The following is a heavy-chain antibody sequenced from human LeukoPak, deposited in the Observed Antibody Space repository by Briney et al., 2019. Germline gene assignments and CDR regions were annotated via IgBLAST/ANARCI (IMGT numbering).Heavy chain of an antibody. CDR2: ISGSGGST. J-gene: IGHJ6*03. Sequence: PGGSLRLSCAASGFIFSSYAMSWVRQAPGKGLEWVSTISGSGGSTYYADSVKGRFTISRDNSKNTLYLQMNSLRAEDTAVYYCARLSSSLGGYMDVWGKGTTVTVSS. V-gene: IGHV3-23*01. D-gene: IGHD6-13*01. CDR1: GFIFSSYA. CDR3: ARLSSSLGGYMDV.